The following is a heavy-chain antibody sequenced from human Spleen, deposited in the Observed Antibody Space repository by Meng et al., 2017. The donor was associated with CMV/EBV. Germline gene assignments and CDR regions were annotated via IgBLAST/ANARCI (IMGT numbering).Heavy chain of an antibody. V-gene: IGHV3-53*01. J-gene: IGHJ4*02. CDR2: IYSGGGA. D-gene: IGHD1-26*01. CDR1: GFTVSSSY. CDR3: ARDPSGSYTGY. Sequence: GGSLRLSCASSGFTVSSSYMSWVRQAPGKGLEWVSVIYSGGGADYADSVKGRFTISRDNSKNTLFLQMNSLRAEDTAVYYCARDPSGSYTGYWGQGTLVTVSS.